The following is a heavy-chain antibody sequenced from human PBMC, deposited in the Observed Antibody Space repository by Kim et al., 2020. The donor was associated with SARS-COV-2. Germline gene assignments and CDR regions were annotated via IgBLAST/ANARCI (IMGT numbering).Heavy chain of an antibody. CDR3: ARGDYYGSGKVIAY. Sequence: YAQKFQGRVTMTRDTSITVAYLELNSLTSVDTAVYYCARGDYYGSGKVIAYWGQGTLVTVSS. V-gene: IGHV1-2*02. D-gene: IGHD3-10*01. J-gene: IGHJ4*02.